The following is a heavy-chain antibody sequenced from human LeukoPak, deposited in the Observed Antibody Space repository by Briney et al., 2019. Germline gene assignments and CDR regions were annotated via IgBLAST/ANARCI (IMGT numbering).Heavy chain of an antibody. CDR1: GFTFSSYA. CDR3: ARAGSSSWSFDP. D-gene: IGHD6-13*01. J-gene: IGHJ5*02. CDR2: ISYDGSNK. Sequence: GGSLRLSCAASGFTFSSYATHWVRQAPGKGLEWVAVISYDGSNKYYADSVKGRFTISRDNSKNTLYLQMNSLRAEDTAAYYCARAGSSSWSFDPWGQGTLVTVSS. V-gene: IGHV3-30-3*01.